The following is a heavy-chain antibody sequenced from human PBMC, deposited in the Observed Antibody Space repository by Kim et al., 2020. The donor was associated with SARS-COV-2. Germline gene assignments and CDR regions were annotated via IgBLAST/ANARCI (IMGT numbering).Heavy chain of an antibody. CDR1: GFTFSSYA. J-gene: IGHJ4*02. Sequence: GGSLRLSCAASGFTFSSYAMHWVRQAPGKGLEWVAVISYDGSNKYYADSVKDRFTISRDNSKNTLYLQMNSLRAEDTAVYYCARSQTTPLLWFGELLPFGIDYWGQGTLVTVSS. V-gene: IGHV3-30*04. D-gene: IGHD3-10*01. CDR3: ARSQTTPLLWFGELLPFGIDY. CDR2: ISYDGSNK.